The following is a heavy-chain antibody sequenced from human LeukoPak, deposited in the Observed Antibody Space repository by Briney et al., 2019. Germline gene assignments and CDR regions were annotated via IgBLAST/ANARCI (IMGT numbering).Heavy chain of an antibody. Sequence: SETLSLTCAVSDSSISNGFYWGWIRQPPGKGLEWIGSFYHTGSTYYNPSLNSRVTISVDTSKSQFSLELRSVTAADTAVYYCASAYCSGGSCILGLFYYWGQGTLVTVSS. D-gene: IGHD2-15*01. CDR2: FYHTGST. CDR3: ASAYCSGGSCILGLFYY. CDR1: DSSISNGFY. J-gene: IGHJ4*02. V-gene: IGHV4-38-2*01.